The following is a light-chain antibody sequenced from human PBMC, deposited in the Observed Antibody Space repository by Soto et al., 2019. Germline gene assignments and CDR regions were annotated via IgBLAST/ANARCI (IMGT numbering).Light chain of an antibody. Sequence: DIQMTQSPSTLSASVGDRVTITRRASQSISRWLAWYQQKPGTAPKLLIYEASTLESGVPSRFSGSRSGTEFTLTVSSLQPDDFATYYCQQYNDSFPYTFGQGTKLEIK. CDR1: QSISRW. V-gene: IGKV1-5*03. J-gene: IGKJ2*01. CDR3: QQYNDSFPYT. CDR2: EAS.